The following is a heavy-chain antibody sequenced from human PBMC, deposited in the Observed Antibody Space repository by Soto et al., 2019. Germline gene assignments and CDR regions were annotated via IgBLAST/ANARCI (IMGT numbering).Heavy chain of an antibody. CDR2: IYHGGST. CDR3: ARESRLGYRFFAN. Sequence: QLQLQESGSGLVKPSQTLSLTCDVSGDSISIGGYSWNWLRQPPGKGLQWIGYIYHGGSTYYDPSLKSRIIMSVDRSKNHFSLNLTSVTAADTAVYYCARESRLGYRFFANWGQGILVTVSS. D-gene: IGHD5-12*01. J-gene: IGHJ4*02. V-gene: IGHV4-30-2*01. CDR1: GDSISIGGYS.